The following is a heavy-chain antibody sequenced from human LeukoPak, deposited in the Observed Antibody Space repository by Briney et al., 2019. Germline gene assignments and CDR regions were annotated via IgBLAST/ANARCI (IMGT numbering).Heavy chain of an antibody. D-gene: IGHD6-19*01. CDR2: IWYDGSNK. Sequence: RGSLRLSCAASGFTFSSYGMHWVRQAPGKGLEWVAVIWYDGSNKYYADSVKGRFTISRDNSKNTLYLQMNSLRAEDTAVYYCARDGVAGTRFDYWGQGTLVTVSS. J-gene: IGHJ4*02. V-gene: IGHV3-33*01. CDR1: GFTFSSYG. CDR3: ARDGVAGTRFDY.